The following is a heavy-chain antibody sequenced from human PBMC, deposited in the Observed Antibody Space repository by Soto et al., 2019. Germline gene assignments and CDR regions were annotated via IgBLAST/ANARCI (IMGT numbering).Heavy chain of an antibody. J-gene: IGHJ4*02. Sequence: SETLSLTCTVSGGSISSYYWSWIRQPPGKGLEWIGYIYYSGSTNYNPSLKSRVTISVDTSKNQFSLKLSSVTAADTAVYYCARHNQHDYIWGSYRRYYFDYWGQGTLVTVSS. CDR3: ARHNQHDYIWGSYRRYYFDY. CDR1: GGSISSYY. CDR2: IYYSGST. V-gene: IGHV4-59*08. D-gene: IGHD3-16*02.